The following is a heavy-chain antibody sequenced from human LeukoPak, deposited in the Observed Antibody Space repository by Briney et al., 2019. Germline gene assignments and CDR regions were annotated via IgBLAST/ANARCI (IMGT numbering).Heavy chain of an antibody. CDR2: ISSSSSYI. CDR1: GFTFSSYS. D-gene: IGHD6-13*01. J-gene: IGHJ4*02. V-gene: IGHV3-21*01. Sequence: GGSLRLSCAASGFTFSSYSMNWDRQAPGKGLVWVSSISSSSSYIYYADSLKGRFTISRDNAKNSLYLQMNSLRAEDTAVYYCARVDGSSWDPYYFDYWGQGTLVTVSS. CDR3: ARVDGSSWDPYYFDY.